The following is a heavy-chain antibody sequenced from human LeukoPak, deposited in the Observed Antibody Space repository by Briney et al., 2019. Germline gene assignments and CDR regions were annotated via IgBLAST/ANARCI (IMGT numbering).Heavy chain of an antibody. CDR3: ARGPYTHYDSSGDYYNWFDP. CDR2: MNPNSGNT. D-gene: IGHD3-22*01. CDR1: GYTFASYD. Sequence: ASVKVSCKASGYTFASYDINWVRQSTGQGLEWMGWMNPNSGNTGYAQKFQGRVTITMNTSISTAYMELSSLTSEDTAVYYCARGPYTHYDSSGDYYNWFDPWGQGTLVTVSS. J-gene: IGHJ5*02. V-gene: IGHV1-8*03.